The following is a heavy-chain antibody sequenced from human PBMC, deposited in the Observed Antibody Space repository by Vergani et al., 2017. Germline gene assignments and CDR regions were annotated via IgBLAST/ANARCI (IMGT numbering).Heavy chain of an antibody. CDR1: GFTFSSYG. CDR3: AKDRHYDFWSGYSLYYYYYGMDV. V-gene: IGHV3-30*18. CDR2: ISYDGSNK. D-gene: IGHD3-3*01. J-gene: IGHJ6*02. Sequence: QVQLVESGGGVVQPGRSLRLSCAASGFTFSSYGMHWVRQAPGKGLEWVAVISYDGSNKYYADSVKGRFTISRDNSKNTLYLQMNSLRAEDTAVYYCAKDRHYDFWSGYSLYYYYYGMDVWGQGP.